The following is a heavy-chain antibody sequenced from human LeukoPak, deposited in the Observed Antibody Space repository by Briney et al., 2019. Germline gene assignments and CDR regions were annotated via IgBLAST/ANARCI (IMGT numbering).Heavy chain of an antibody. CDR1: GYTFTSYD. CDR3: ARSINGWFDP. D-gene: IGHD2-21*01. CDR2: MNPNSGNT. J-gene: IGHJ5*02. V-gene: IGHV1-8*03. Sequence: ASVKVSCKASGYTFTSYDINWVRQATGQGLEWMGWMNPNSGNTGYAQKCQGRVTITRNTSISTAYMELSSLRSEDTAVYYCARSINGWFDPWGQGTLVTVSS.